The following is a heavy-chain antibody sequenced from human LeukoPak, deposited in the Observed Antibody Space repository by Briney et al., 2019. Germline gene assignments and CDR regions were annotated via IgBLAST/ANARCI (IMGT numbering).Heavy chain of an antibody. CDR2: INHSGST. D-gene: IGHD2-2*01. J-gene: IGHJ5*02. CDR3: ARGLPKVVPAARFGFDP. CDR1: GGSFSGYY. V-gene: IGHV4-34*01. Sequence: SETLSLTCGVYGGSFSGYYWSWIRQPPGKGLEWIGEINHSGSTNYNPSLKSRVTISVDTSKNQFSLKLSSVTAADTAVYYCARGLPKVVPAARFGFDPWGQGTLVTVSS.